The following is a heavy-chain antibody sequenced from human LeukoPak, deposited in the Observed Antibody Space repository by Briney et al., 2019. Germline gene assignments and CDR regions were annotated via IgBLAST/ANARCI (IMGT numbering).Heavy chain of an antibody. V-gene: IGHV1-2*04. D-gene: IGHD3-10*01. CDR2: INPNSGGT. CDR1: GYTFTGYY. J-gene: IGHJ6*04. Sequence: ASVKVSCKASGYTFTGYYMHRVRQAPGQGLEWMGWINPNSGGTNYAQKFQGWVTMTRDTSISTAYMEPSRLRSDDTAVYYCARVNYYGSGSPADYYGMDVWGKGTTVTVYS. CDR3: ARVNYYGSGSPADYYGMDV.